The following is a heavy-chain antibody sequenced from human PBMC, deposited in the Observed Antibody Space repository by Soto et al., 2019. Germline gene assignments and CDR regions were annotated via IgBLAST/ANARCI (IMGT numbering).Heavy chain of an antibody. CDR3: ARDLIVVVPDAISGIYYYYGMDV. D-gene: IGHD2-2*02. Sequence: SQTLSLTCAVSGDSVSINSAAWNWIRQSPSRGLEWLRRTYYRSKWYNDYAVSVKSRITINPDTSKNQFSLQLNSVTPEDTAVYYCARDLIVVVPDAISGIYYYYGMDVWGQGTTVTVSS. V-gene: IGHV6-1*01. CDR2: TYYRSKWYN. J-gene: IGHJ6*02. CDR1: GDSVSINSAA.